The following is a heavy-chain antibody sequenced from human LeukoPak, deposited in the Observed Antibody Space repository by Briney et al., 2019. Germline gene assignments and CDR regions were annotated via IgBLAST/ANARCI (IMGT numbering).Heavy chain of an antibody. CDR1: SGSISSGGYY. CDR3: ARGRHNGFDWYFDY. D-gene: IGHD5-12*01. CDR2: IYYSGNT. V-gene: IGHV4-39*07. Sequence: SETLSLTCTASSGSISSGGYYWGWIRQPPGKGLEWIGSIYYSGNTYYNPSLKSRVTISEDTSKNQFSLKLSSVTAADTAVYFCARGRHNGFDWYFDYWGQGTLVTVSS. J-gene: IGHJ4*02.